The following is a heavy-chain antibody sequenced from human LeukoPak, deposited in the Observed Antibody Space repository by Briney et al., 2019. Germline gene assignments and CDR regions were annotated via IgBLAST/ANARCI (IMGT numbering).Heavy chain of an antibody. Sequence: PGGSLRLSCAASGFTFSRSWIAWVRQAPGKGLGWVANIKHDGNEKYYVDSVKGRFTISRDNAKNSLYLEMNSLRADDTAVYYCPGMDHFDYWGQGTLVTVSS. CDR2: IKHDGNEK. D-gene: IGHD1-14*01. V-gene: IGHV3-7*01. CDR3: PGMDHFDY. J-gene: IGHJ4*02. CDR1: GFTFSRSW.